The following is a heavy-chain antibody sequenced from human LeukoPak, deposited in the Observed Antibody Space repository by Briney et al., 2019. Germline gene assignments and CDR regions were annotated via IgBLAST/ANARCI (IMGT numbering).Heavy chain of an antibody. J-gene: IGHJ4*02. CDR3: AKGSNRGVATIDY. V-gene: IGHV3-30*18. CDR2: ISYDGSNK. CDR1: GFTFSSYG. D-gene: IGHD5-12*01. Sequence: GESLRLSCAASGFTFSSYGMHWVRQAPGKGLDWVAVISYDGSNKYYADSVKGRFTISRDNSKNTLFLQMNSLRAEDTAVYYCAKGSNRGVATIDYWGQGTLVTVSS.